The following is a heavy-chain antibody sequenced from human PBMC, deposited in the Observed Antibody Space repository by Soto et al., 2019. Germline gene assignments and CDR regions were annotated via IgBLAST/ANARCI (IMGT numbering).Heavy chain of an antibody. CDR2: ISYDGSNK. CDR3: ARGPLWFGDSAGAFDI. D-gene: IGHD3-10*01. CDR1: GFTFSSYA. V-gene: IGHV3-30-3*01. J-gene: IGHJ3*02. Sequence: QVQLVESGGGVVQPGRSLRLSCAASGFTFSSYAMHWVRQAPGKGLEWVAVISYDGSNKYYADSVKGRFTIPRDNSKNTLYLQMNSLRAEDTAVYYCARGPLWFGDSAGAFDIWGQGTMVTVSS.